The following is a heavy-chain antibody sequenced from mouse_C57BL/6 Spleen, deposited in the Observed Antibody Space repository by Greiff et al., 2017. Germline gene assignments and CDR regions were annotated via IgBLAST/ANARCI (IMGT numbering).Heavy chain of an antibody. J-gene: IGHJ4*01. CDR3: ARTGNYGTDYAMDY. D-gene: IGHD2-1*01. V-gene: IGHV5-17*01. CDR1: GFTFSDYG. CDR2: ISSGSSTI. Sequence: EVKVVESGGGLVKPGGSLKLSCAASGFTFSDYGMHWVRQAPEKGLEWVAYISSGSSTIYYADTVKGRFTISRDNAKNTLFLQMTSLRSEDTAMYYCARTGNYGTDYAMDYWGQGTSVTVSS.